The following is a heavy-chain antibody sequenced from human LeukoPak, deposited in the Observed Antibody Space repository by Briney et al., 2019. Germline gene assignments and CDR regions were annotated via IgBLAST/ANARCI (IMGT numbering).Heavy chain of an antibody. J-gene: IGHJ3*02. CDR1: GFTFSSYA. CDR2: ISGSGGST. D-gene: IGHD6-13*01. V-gene: IGHV3-23*01. CDR3: ARASPYISSWTNAFDI. Sequence: GGSLRLSCAASGFTFSSYAMSWVRQAPGKGLEWVSAISGSGGSTYYADSVKGRFTISRDNSKNTLYLQMNSLRAEDTAVYYCARASPYISSWTNAFDIWGQGTMVTVS.